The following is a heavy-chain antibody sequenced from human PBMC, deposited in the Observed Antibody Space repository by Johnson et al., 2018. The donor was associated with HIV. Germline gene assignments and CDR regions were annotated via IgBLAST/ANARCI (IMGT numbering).Heavy chain of an antibody. CDR3: AEVGYCSGASCYAGAFDI. V-gene: IGHV3-23*04. D-gene: IGHD2-2*03. Sequence: VQLVESGGGLIQPGGFLRLSCAASGFTFSTYVMSWVRQAPGQGLEWVAGISVSGGSTYYADSVRGRFTISRDISKNTLYLQMESLRAEVTAVYYCAEVGYCSGASCYAGAFDIWGQGTMVTVSS. CDR2: ISVSGGST. J-gene: IGHJ3*02. CDR1: GFTFSTYV.